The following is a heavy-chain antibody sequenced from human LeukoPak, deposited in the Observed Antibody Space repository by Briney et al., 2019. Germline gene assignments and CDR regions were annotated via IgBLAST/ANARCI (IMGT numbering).Heavy chain of an antibody. V-gene: IGHV3-23*01. Sequence: GGSLRLSCAASGFTFISYAMSWVRQAPGKGLEWVSSLSGNAGRPYYADSVKGRFTISRDNSKNTLYLQMNSLRAEDTAVYYCAKDHRDSGNYYYYGLDVWGQGTMVTVSS. CDR2: LSGNAGRP. CDR1: GFTFISYA. D-gene: IGHD1-26*01. CDR3: AKDHRDSGNYYYYGLDV. J-gene: IGHJ6*02.